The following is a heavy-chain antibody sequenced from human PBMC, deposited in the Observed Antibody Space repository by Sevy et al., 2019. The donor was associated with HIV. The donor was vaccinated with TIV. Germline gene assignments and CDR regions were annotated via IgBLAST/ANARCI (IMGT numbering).Heavy chain of an antibody. Sequence: GESLKISCKGSGYSFTSYWIGWVRQMPGKGLELMGIIYPGDSDTGYSPSFQGQVTISADKSISTAYLQWSSLKASDTAMYYCARLDYDSSGYQSAFDIWGQGTMVTGSS. CDR1: GYSFTSYW. CDR3: ARLDYDSSGYQSAFDI. CDR2: IYPGDSDT. J-gene: IGHJ3*02. D-gene: IGHD3-22*01. V-gene: IGHV5-51*01.